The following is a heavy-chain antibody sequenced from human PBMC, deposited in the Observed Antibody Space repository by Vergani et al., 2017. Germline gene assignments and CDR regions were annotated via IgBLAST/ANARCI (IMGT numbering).Heavy chain of an antibody. Sequence: QVQLVQSGAEVKKPGASVKVSCKASGYTFTSYAMHWVRQAPGQRLEWMGWINTGNGNTKYSQKFQGRVTITRDTSASTAYMELSSLRSEDTAVYYCVYSSSSLGFDPWGQGTLVTVSS. CDR2: INTGNGNT. J-gene: IGHJ5*02. CDR1: GYTFTSYA. CDR3: VYSSSSLGFDP. V-gene: IGHV1-3*04. D-gene: IGHD6-6*01.